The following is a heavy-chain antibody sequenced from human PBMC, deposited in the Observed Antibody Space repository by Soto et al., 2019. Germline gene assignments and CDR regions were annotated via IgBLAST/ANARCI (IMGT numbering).Heavy chain of an antibody. J-gene: IGHJ3*02. Sequence: SETLSLTCAVYGGSFSGYYWSWIRQPPGKGLEWIGETNHSGSTNYNPSLKSRVTISVDTSKNQFSLKLSSVTAADTAVYYCARVVARMNYGFWSGYFDAFDIWGQGTMVTVS. V-gene: IGHV4-34*01. CDR2: TNHSGST. D-gene: IGHD3-3*01. CDR1: GGSFSGYY. CDR3: ARVVARMNYGFWSGYFDAFDI.